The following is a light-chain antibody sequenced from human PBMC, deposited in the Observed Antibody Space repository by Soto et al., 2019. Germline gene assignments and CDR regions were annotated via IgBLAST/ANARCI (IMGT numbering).Light chain of an antibody. J-gene: IGKJ5*01. Sequence: DIQMTQSPSSLSASVGDRVTITCRASQDIGNYLAWYQQKPGKVPKLLISAASTLQSGVPSRFSGSRSGTDFTLTISSLQPEDVATYYCQKYNSAPSIIFGQGTRLEIK. CDR3: QKYNSAPSII. CDR1: QDIGNY. V-gene: IGKV1-27*01. CDR2: AAS.